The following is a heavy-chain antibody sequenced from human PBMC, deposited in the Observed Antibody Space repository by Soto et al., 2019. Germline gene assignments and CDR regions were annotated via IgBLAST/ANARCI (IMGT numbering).Heavy chain of an antibody. J-gene: IGHJ6*02. CDR3: ARVPIAAAGRGGYYGMDV. Sequence: SETLSLTCAVSGYSISSGYYWGWIRQPPGKGLEWIGSIYHSGSTYYNPSLKSRVTISVDTSKNQFSLELSSVTAADTAVYYCARVPIAAAGRGGYYGMDVWGQGTTVTVSS. V-gene: IGHV4-38-2*01. CDR2: IYHSGST. CDR1: GYSISSGYY. D-gene: IGHD6-13*01.